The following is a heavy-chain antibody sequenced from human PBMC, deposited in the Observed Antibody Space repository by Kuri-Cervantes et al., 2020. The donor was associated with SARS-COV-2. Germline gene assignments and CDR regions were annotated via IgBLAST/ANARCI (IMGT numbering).Heavy chain of an antibody. CDR1: GYSISSGYY. CDR2: IYYSGST. CDR3: VREWELPT. J-gene: IGHJ5*02. Sequence: SQTLSLTCAVSGYSISSGYYWGWIRQPPGKGLEWIGSIYYSGSTYYNPSLKSRVTISVDTSKNQFSLKLSSVTAADTAVYYCVREWELPTWGQGTLVTVSS. V-gene: IGHV4-38-2*02. D-gene: IGHD1-26*01.